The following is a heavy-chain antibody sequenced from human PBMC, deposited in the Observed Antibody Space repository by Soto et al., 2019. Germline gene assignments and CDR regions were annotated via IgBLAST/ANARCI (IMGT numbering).Heavy chain of an antibody. J-gene: IGHJ1*01. V-gene: IGHV3-30*18. Sequence: GGSLRLSCAASGFTFSSYGMHWVRQAPGKGLEWVAVISYDGSNKYYADSVKGRFTISRDNSKNTLYLQMNSLRAEDTAVYYCAKDGFVDVVTTAHVGYFQHWGQGTLVTVSS. CDR1: GFTFSSYG. CDR2: ISYDGSNK. CDR3: AKDGFVDVVTTAHVGYFQH. D-gene: IGHD4-17*01.